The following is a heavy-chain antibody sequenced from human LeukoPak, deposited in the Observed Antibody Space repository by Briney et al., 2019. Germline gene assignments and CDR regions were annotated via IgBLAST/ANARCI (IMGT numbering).Heavy chain of an antibody. V-gene: IGHV3-23*01. D-gene: IGHD3-16*02. Sequence: PGGSLRLSCAAPGLTFSSDAMSWVRHAPGRGLEWVSAISGSGGNTYYADSVKGRFTISRDNSKNTLYLQMNSLRAEDTAVYYCATGRGGRWYFDYWGQGTLVTVSS. CDR1: GLTFSSDA. J-gene: IGHJ4*02. CDR2: ISGSGGNT. CDR3: ATGRGGRWYFDY.